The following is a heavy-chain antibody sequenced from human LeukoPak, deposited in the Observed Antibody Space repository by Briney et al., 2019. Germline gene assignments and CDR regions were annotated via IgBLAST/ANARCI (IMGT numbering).Heavy chain of an antibody. V-gene: IGHV3-23*01. J-gene: IGHJ4*02. CDR2: ISGSGGST. CDR1: GFTFSSYA. CDR3: AKDRLNEYYYDSSGYYCSH. D-gene: IGHD3-22*01. Sequence: GGSLRLSCAASGFTFSSYAMSWVRQAPGKGLEWVSAISGSGGSTYYADSVKGRFTISRDNSKNTLYLQMNSLRAEDTAVYYCAKDRLNEYYYDSSGYYCSHWGQGTLVTVSS.